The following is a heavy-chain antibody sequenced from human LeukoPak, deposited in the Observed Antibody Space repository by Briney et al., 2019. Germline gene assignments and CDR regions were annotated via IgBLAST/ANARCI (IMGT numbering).Heavy chain of an antibody. CDR1: GFTFSSYS. J-gene: IGHJ4*02. CDR3: ASIHLTGYYFSWVFDY. CDR2: IYYSGST. Sequence: GALRLSCAASGFTFSSYSMNWVRQAPGKGLEWIGIIYYSGSTYYNPSLKSRVTISVATSKTQFYLKLSSVTAADTAVYYCASIHLTGYYFSWVFDYWGQGTLVTVSS. D-gene: IGHD3-9*01. V-gene: IGHV4-39*07.